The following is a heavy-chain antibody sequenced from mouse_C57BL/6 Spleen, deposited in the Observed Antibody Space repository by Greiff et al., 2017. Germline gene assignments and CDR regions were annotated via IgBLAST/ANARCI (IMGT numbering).Heavy chain of an antibody. Sequence: VQLQQSGAELVKPGASVKISCKASGYAFSSYWMNWVKQRPGKGLEWIGQIYPGDGDTNYNGKFKGKATLTADKSSSTAYMQLSSLTSEDSAVYFCARSSSGEAMDYWGQGTSVTVSS. CDR2: IYPGDGDT. V-gene: IGHV1-80*01. CDR3: ARSSSGEAMDY. CDR1: GYAFSSYW. J-gene: IGHJ4*01. D-gene: IGHD3-2*02.